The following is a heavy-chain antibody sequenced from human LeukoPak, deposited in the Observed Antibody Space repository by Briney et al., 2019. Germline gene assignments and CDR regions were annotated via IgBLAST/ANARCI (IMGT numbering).Heavy chain of an antibody. CDR1: GGSLSNYY. J-gene: IGHJ4*02. D-gene: IGHD5-18*01. V-gene: IGHV4-4*07. Sequence: PSETLSLTCTVSGGSLSNYYWNWIRQPAGKGLQWIGRIDSSGNTHYNPSLKSRLTMLVDTSKNQFSLKLNSVTAADTAVYYCAVRIQLWPGEVYFDYWGQGTLVTVSS. CDR3: AVRIQLWPGEVYFDY. CDR2: IDSSGNT.